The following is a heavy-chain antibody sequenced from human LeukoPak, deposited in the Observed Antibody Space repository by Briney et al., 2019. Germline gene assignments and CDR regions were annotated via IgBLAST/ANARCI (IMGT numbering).Heavy chain of an antibody. CDR2: IYASGNT. CDR3: ARGANYGDYVDNFDY. CDR1: GVSISSTSYY. V-gene: IGHV4-61*02. J-gene: IGHJ4*02. Sequence: SETLSLTCTVSGVSISSTSYYWSWVRQPAGKGLEWIGRIYASGNTNYNPSLKSRVTISVDTSKNQFSLKLSSVTAADTAVYYCARGANYGDYVDNFDYWGQGTLVTVSS. D-gene: IGHD4-17*01.